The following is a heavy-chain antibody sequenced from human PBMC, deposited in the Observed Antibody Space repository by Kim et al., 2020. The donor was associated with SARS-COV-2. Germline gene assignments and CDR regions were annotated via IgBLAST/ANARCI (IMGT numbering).Heavy chain of an antibody. CDR2: INPSGGST. D-gene: IGHD3-22*01. J-gene: IGHJ4*02. CDR3: ARTIRSNYYDSSAFGY. V-gene: IGHV1-46*01. CDR1: GYTFTSYY. Sequence: ASVKVSCKASGYTFTSYYMHWVRQAPGQGLEWMGIINPSGGSTSYAQKFQGRVTMTRDTSTSTVYMELSSLRSEDTAVYYCARTIRSNYYDSSAFGYWGQGTLVTVSS.